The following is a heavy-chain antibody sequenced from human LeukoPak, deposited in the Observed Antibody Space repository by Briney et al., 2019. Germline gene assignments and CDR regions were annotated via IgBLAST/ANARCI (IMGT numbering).Heavy chain of an antibody. CDR2: ISSSSSFR. Sequence: GGSLRLSCAASGFNFSSYSMNWVRQAPGKGLEWVSSISSSSSFRYYADSVKGRFTISRDNAKNSLYLQMNSLRAEDTAVYYCARESSGYLYWGQGTLVTVSS. CDR3: ARESSGYLY. D-gene: IGHD3-22*01. CDR1: GFNFSSYS. V-gene: IGHV3-21*01. J-gene: IGHJ4*02.